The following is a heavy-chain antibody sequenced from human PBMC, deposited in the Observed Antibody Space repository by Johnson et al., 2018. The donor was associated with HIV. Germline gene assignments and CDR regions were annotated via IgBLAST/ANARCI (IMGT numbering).Heavy chain of an antibody. CDR3: ARDFVGGVPQGAFDS. D-gene: IGHD1-1*01. CDR1: GFTFSSYA. V-gene: IGHV3-30*09. Sequence: QMQLVESGGGVVQPGRSLRLSCAASGFTFSSYAMHWVRQAPGKGLDWVAVISDDGSNEYYADSVKGRFANSRDKSKNTLYLQMNSLRAEDTAVYSCARDFVGGVPQGAFDSWGQGTMVTVSS. CDR2: ISDDGSNE. J-gene: IGHJ3*02.